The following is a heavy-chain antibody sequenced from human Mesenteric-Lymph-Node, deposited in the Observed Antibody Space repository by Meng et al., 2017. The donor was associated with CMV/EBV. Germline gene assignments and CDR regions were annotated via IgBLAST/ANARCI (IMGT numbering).Heavy chain of an antibody. CDR3: TRELGYSYGPYFYGMDV. CDR1: GFSFSGYW. V-gene: IGHV3-74*01. CDR2: INTDGTTT. J-gene: IGHJ6*02. Sequence: GESLKISCAASGFSFSGYWMHWVRQAPGKGLVWVSCINTDGTTTRYADSVKGRFTISRDNAKNTLYLQMNSLGAEDTAVYYCTRELGYSYGPYFYGMDVWGQGTTVTVSS. D-gene: IGHD5-18*01.